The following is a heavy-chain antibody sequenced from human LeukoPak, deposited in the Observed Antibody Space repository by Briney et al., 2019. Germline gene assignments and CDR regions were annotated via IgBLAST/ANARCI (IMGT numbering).Heavy chain of an antibody. CDR2: IIPILGIA. D-gene: IGHD6-19*01. CDR1: GGTFSSYA. CDR3: ARTGLAVAGRFFDY. V-gene: IGHV1-69*04. Sequence: SVKVSCKASGGTFSSYAISWVRQAPGQELEWMGRIIPILGIANYAQKFQGRVTITADKSTSTAYMELSSLRSEDTAVYYCARTGLAVAGRFFDYWGQGTLVTVSS. J-gene: IGHJ4*02.